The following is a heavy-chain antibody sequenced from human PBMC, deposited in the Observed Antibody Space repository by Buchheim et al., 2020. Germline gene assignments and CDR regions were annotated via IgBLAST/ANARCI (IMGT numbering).Heavy chain of an antibody. CDR1: GFTFSSYS. J-gene: IGHJ4*02. D-gene: IGHD2-21*02. Sequence: EVQLVESGGGLVQPGGSLRLSCAASGFTFSSYSMNWVRQAPGKGLEWVSYISSSSSTIYYADSVKGRFPIPRDNAKNSLYLQMNSLRAEDTAVYYCARESAKDLPFPPDYWGQGTL. CDR2: ISSSSSTI. CDR3: ARESAKDLPFPPDY. V-gene: IGHV3-48*01.